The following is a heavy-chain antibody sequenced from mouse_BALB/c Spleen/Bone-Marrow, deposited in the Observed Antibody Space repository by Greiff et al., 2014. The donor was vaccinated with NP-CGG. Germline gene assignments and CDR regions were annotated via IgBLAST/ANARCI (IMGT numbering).Heavy chain of an antibody. J-gene: IGHJ2*01. Sequence: VQLQQSGPGLVKPGASVRISCKVSGYTFTTYYLHWVKQRPGQGLEWIGWIYPGDLNTKYNEQFKATATLTADKSSSTAYMQLSSLTSEDSAVYFCVREDYGSVSFDYWGQGTTLTVSS. CDR2: IYPGDLNT. CDR1: GYTFTTYY. CDR3: VREDYGSVSFDY. V-gene: IGHV1S56*01. D-gene: IGHD1-1*01.